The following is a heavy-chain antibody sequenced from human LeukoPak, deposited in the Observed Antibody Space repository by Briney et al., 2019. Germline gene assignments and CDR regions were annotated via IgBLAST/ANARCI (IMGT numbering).Heavy chain of an antibody. CDR1: GGTFSSYA. CDR3: ARDREGYCSGGSCYAFDY. CDR2: IIPIFGTA. D-gene: IGHD2-15*01. Sequence: SVKVSCKASGGTFSSYAISWVRQAPAPGLEWMGGIIPIFGTANYEQKFQGRVTITADESTSTAYMELSSLSSEDTAVYYCARDREGYCSGGSCYAFDYWGQGTLVTVSS. J-gene: IGHJ4*02. V-gene: IGHV1-69*01.